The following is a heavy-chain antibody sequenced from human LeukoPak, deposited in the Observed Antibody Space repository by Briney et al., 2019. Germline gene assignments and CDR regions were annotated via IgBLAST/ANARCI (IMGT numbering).Heavy chain of an antibody. CDR1: GFTFDDYA. J-gene: IGHJ6*03. Sequence: PGGSLRLSCAASGFTFDDYAMHWVRQAPGKGLEWVAFIRYDGSNKYYADSVKGRFTISRDNSKNTLYLQMNSLRAEDTAVYYCAKERAVATMSFRYYMDVWGKGTTVTISS. CDR2: IRYDGSNK. CDR3: AKERAVATMSFRYYMDV. V-gene: IGHV3-30*02. D-gene: IGHD5-24*01.